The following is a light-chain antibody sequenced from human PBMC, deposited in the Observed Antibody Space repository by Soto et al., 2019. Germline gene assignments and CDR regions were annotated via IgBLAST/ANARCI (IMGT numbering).Light chain of an antibody. V-gene: IGLV1-51*01. CDR3: GTWDSSLSAVV. CDR2: EDN. CDR1: SSNIENNY. Sequence: QSVLTQPPSVSAAPGQKVTISCSGTSSNIENNYVSWYEQFPGTAPRLLIYEDNMRPSGIPDRFSGSKSGTSATLGITGLQTGDEADYYCGTWDSSLSAVVFGGGTKVTVL. J-gene: IGLJ2*01.